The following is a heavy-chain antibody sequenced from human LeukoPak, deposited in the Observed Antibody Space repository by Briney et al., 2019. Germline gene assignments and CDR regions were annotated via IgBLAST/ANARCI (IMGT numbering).Heavy chain of an antibody. CDR1: GYTFTGYY. Sequence: GASVKVSCKASGYTFTGYYMHWVRQAPGQGLEWMGWINPNSGGTNYAQKFQGRVTMTRDTSISTAYMELSSLRSEDTAVYYCARELGGRFGELLSPSFDYWGQGTLVTVSS. CDR3: ARELGGRFGELLSPSFDY. CDR2: INPNSGGT. D-gene: IGHD3-10*01. J-gene: IGHJ4*02. V-gene: IGHV1-2*02.